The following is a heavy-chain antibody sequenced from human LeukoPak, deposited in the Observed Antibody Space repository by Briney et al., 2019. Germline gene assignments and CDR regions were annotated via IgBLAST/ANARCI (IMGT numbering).Heavy chain of an antibody. D-gene: IGHD1-7*01. CDR3: ARGVPKEMSVYDWNYVTYFYYYMDV. CDR2: INHSGGI. V-gene: IGHV4-34*01. Sequence: SETLSLTCVVYGGSFTGHYWSWVRQPPGKGLEWIGEINHSGGIHYNPSLKSRVAISIDTSRNQFSLTLSSVTAADTAVYYCARGVPKEMSVYDWNYVTYFYYYMDVWGKGTTVTVSS. CDR1: GGSFTGHY. J-gene: IGHJ6*03.